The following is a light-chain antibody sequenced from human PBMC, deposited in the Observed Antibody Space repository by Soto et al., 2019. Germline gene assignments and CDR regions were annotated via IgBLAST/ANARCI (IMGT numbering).Light chain of an antibody. CDR1: SSDVGGYNY. CDR2: DVS. J-gene: IGLJ2*01. V-gene: IGLV2-14*01. Sequence: QSALTQPASVSGSPGQSITISCTGTSSDVGGYNYVSWYQQHPGKAPKLMIYDVSNRPSGVSNRFSGSKSGNTASLTISGLHAEDEAAYYCSSSTSSSTSGFGGGTKLTVL. CDR3: SSSTSSSTSG.